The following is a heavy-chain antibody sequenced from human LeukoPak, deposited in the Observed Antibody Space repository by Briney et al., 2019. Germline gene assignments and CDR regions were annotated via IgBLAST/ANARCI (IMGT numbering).Heavy chain of an antibody. CDR2: IYDSGST. CDR3: AKSGGYGLIDY. D-gene: IGHD1-26*01. Sequence: PGGSLRLSCAASGFTFSDYYMSWIRQPPGKGLEWIGNIYDSGSTYYNASLQSRVTISIDTSKNQFSLRLSSVTAADTAMYYCAKSGGYGLIDYWGQGTLVTVSS. CDR1: GFTFSDYY. J-gene: IGHJ4*02. V-gene: IGHV4-34*08.